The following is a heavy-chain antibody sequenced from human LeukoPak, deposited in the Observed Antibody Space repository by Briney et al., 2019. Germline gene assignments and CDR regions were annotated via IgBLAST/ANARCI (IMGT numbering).Heavy chain of an antibody. CDR1: GFTFSSYG. CDR2: ISYDGSNK. Sequence: GGSLRLSCAASGFTFSSYGMHWVRQAPGKGLEWVAVISYDGSNKYYADSVKGRFTIPRDNSKNTLYLQMNSLRAEDAAVYYCAKAQDRRAVAGTVDYWGQGTLVTVSS. CDR3: AKAQDRRAVAGTVDY. D-gene: IGHD6-19*01. V-gene: IGHV3-30*18. J-gene: IGHJ4*02.